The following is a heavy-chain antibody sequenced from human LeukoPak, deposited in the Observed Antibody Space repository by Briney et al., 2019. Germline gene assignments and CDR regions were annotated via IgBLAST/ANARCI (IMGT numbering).Heavy chain of an antibody. CDR3: ARDTFPVGFDY. V-gene: IGHV3-48*04. CDR2: ISSSSSTI. CDR1: GFTFSSYS. D-gene: IGHD2/OR15-2a*01. J-gene: IGHJ4*02. Sequence: GGSLRLSCAASGFTFSSYSMNWVRQAPGKGLEWVSYISSSSSTIYYADSVKGRFTISRDNAKNSLYLQMNSLRAEDTAVYYCARDTFPVGFDYWGQGTLVTVSS.